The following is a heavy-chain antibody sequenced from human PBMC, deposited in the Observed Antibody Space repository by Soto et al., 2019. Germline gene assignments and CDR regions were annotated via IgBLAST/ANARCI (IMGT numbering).Heavy chain of an antibody. D-gene: IGHD3-22*01. CDR3: ARGRRWYYYDSSGYYWYFDL. Sequence: QVQLVQSGAEVKKPGSSVKVSCKASGGTFSSYAISWVRQAPGQGLEWMGVIIPIFGTANYAQKFQGRVTITADESTSTAYMELSSLRSEDTAVYYCARGRRWYYYDSSGYYWYFDLWGRGTLVTVSS. CDR1: GGTFSSYA. V-gene: IGHV1-69*01. CDR2: IIPIFGTA. J-gene: IGHJ2*01.